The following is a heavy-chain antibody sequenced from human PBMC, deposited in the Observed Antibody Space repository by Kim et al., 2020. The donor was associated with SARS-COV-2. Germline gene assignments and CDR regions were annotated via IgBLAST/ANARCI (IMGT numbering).Heavy chain of an antibody. CDR3: ARDSPLTAVGTAFDY. J-gene: IGHJ4*02. CDR2: INPTNGGT. Sequence: ASVKVSCKASGYTFTSDYMHWVRQAPGQSFEWMGMINPTNGGTFYAQKFQGRLTITMISDTSTNTVSMEMSSLTSEDTAMYFCARDSPLTAVGTAFDYWGQGTLVTVSS. CDR1: GYTFTSDY. V-gene: IGHV1-46*01. D-gene: IGHD1-1*01.